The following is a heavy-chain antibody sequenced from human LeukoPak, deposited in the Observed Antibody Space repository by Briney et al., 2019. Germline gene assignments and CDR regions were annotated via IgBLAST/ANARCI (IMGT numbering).Heavy chain of an antibody. D-gene: IGHD3-9*01. CDR1: GGSISSGSYY. J-gene: IGHJ6*03. CDR2: IYTSGST. CDR3: ARDLGYLGYYYMDV. V-gene: IGHV4-61*02. Sequence: SETLSLTCTVSGGSISSGSYYWSWIRQPAGKGLEWIGRIYTSGSTNYNPSLKSRVTISVDTSKNQFSLKLSSVTAADTAVYYCARDLGYLGYYYMDVWGKGTTVTVSS.